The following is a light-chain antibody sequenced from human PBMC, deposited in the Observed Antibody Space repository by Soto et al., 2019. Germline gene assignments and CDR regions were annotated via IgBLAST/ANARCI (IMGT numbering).Light chain of an antibody. V-gene: IGKV3-20*01. Sequence: EIVLTQSPGTLSLSPGERATLSCRASQSVRSNSLAWFQQKPGQAPRLLIYGASNRATGIPDRFSGSGSGTDFTLTISSLQSEDFAEYHCQQYNNWPQTFGQGTKV. CDR2: GAS. CDR3: QQYNNWPQT. J-gene: IGKJ1*01. CDR1: QSVRSNS.